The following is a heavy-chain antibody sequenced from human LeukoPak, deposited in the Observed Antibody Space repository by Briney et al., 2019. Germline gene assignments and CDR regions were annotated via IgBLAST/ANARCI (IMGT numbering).Heavy chain of an antibody. CDR2: INPNSGGT. Sequence: ASVKVSCKASGYTFTSYGISWVRQAPGQGLEWMGRINPNSGGTNYAQKFQGRVSMTRDTSISTAYMELSRLRSDDTAVYYCASTQGDYGDYFDYWGQGTLVTVSS. CDR3: ASTQGDYGDYFDY. V-gene: IGHV1-2*06. CDR1: GYTFTSYG. D-gene: IGHD4-17*01. J-gene: IGHJ4*02.